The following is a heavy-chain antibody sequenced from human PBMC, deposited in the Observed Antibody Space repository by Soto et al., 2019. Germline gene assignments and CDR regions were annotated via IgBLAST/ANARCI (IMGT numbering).Heavy chain of an antibody. V-gene: IGHV3-23*01. CDR1: GFSFSNYA. Sequence: EVQLLESGGGLVQPGGSLRLSCAASGFSFSNYAVTWVRQAPGKGLEWVSAISASGGSTYYADSVKCRFTISRDNSKNTVQLEMNSLRADDTAVYYCAKRLWSGSNSVGNGMDGWGQGTTVTVSS. D-gene: IGHD3-3*01. CDR2: ISASGGST. CDR3: AKRLWSGSNSVGNGMDG. J-gene: IGHJ6*02.